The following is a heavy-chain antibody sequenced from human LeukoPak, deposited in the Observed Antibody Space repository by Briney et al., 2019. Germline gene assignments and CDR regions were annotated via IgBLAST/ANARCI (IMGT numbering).Heavy chain of an antibody. J-gene: IGHJ6*02. V-gene: IGHV1-2*04. CDR3: ARVRAPHGSSPHGYYYYGMDV. D-gene: IGHD6-6*01. CDR1: GYIFTGYY. CDR2: INPNSGGT. Sequence: ASVKVSCKASGYIFTGYYIHWVRQAPGQGLEWMGWINPNSGGTNYAQKFQGWVTMTRDTSISTAYMELSRLRSDDTAVYYCARVRAPHGSSPHGYYYYGMDVWGQGTTVTVSS.